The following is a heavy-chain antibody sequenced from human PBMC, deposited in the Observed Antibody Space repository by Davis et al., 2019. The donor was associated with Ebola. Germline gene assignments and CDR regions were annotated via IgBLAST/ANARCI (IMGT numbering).Heavy chain of an antibody. V-gene: IGHV3-21*01. CDR1: GFTFNSYS. CDR3: ARANYYGPYFDY. CDR2: ISSSSSYI. Sequence: GESLKISCAASGFTFNSYSMNWVRQAPGKGLEWVSSISSSSSYIYYADSVKGRFTISRDNAKNSLYLQMNSLRAEDTAVYYCARANYYGPYFDYWGQGTLVTVSS. D-gene: IGHD3-10*01. J-gene: IGHJ4*02.